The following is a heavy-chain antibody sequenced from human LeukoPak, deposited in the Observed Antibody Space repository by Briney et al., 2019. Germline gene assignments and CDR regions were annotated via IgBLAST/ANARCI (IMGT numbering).Heavy chain of an antibody. CDR2: INHSGST. CDR3: ARAGNVLLAFD. CDR1: GRSFSGYY. J-gene: IGHJ4*02. V-gene: IGHV4-34*01. Sequence: SETLSLTCAVYGRSFSGYYWSWIRQPPGKGLEWIGEINHSGSTNYNPSLKSRVTISVDTSKNQFSLKLSSVTAADTAVYYCARAGNVLLAFDWGQGTLVTVSS. D-gene: IGHD3-10*01.